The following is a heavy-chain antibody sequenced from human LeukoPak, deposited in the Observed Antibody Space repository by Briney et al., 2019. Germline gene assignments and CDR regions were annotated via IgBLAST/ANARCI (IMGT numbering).Heavy chain of an antibody. J-gene: IGHJ6*02. CDR3: AREQRDYYYYYGMDV. CDR1: GGSISSYY. D-gene: IGHD1-1*01. V-gene: IGHV4-59*01. CDR2: IYYSGST. Sequence: PSETLSLTCTVSGGSISSYYWSWIWQPPGKGLEWIGYIYYSGSTNYNPSLKSRVTISVDTSKNQFSLKLSSVTAADTAVYYCAREQRDYYYYYGMDVWGQGTTVTVSS.